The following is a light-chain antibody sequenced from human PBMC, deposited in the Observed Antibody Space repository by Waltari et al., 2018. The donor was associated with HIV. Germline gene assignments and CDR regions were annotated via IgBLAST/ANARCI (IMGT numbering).Light chain of an antibody. CDR3: AAWDDSLSGYV. V-gene: IGLV1-47*01. Sequence: QSVLTQPPSASGTPGQRVTISCSGSSSSIGSNYVYWYQQLPGTAPKLRIYRNNQRPSGVPDRFSGSKSGTSASLAISGLRSEDEADYYCAAWDDSLSGYVFGTGTKVTVL. J-gene: IGLJ1*01. CDR2: RNN. CDR1: SSSIGSNY.